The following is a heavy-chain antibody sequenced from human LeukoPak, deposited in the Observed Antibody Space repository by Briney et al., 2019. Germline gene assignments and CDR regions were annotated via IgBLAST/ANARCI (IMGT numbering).Heavy chain of an antibody. V-gene: IGHV6-1*01. CDR1: GDRVTSNSAA. CDR2: TYYRSKWYT. J-gene: IGHJ4*02. Sequence: SQTLSLTFAISGDRVTSNSAAWNWIRQSPSRGLEWLGRTYYRSKWYTDYAVSVTSRITINPDPSKNQFSLQLNSVTPEDTAVYYCARDKDYSIDHWGQGTLVTVSS. CDR3: ARDKDYSIDH. D-gene: IGHD4-11*01.